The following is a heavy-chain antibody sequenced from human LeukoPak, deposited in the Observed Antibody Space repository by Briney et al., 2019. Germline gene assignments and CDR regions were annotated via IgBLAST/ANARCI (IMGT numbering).Heavy chain of an antibody. J-gene: IGHJ4*02. Sequence: GGSLRLSCAASGFTFSSYAMSWVRQAPGKGLEWVSAISGSGGSTYYADSVKGRFTISRDNAKNSLYLQMNSLRAEDTAVYYCAREGNTVGDILTGYQGAARSLPTPRHFDYWGQGTLVTVSS. CDR2: ISGSGGST. D-gene: IGHD3-9*01. V-gene: IGHV3-23*01. CDR3: AREGNTVGDILTGYQGAARSLPTPRHFDY. CDR1: GFTFSSYA.